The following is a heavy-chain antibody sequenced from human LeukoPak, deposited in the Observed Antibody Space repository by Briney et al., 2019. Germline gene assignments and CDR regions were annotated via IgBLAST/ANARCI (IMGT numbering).Heavy chain of an antibody. CDR2: INSDGTNI. V-gene: IGHV3-74*01. Sequence: GGSLRLSCAASGFSFSNYWMHWVRQAPGKGLVWVSRINSDGTNIRYADSVKGRFTISRDNAKNTLYLQMNSLRAEDTAVYYCARDAYADFGYWGQGTLVTVSS. CDR1: GFSFSNYW. J-gene: IGHJ4*02. D-gene: IGHD2-2*01. CDR3: ARDAYADFGY.